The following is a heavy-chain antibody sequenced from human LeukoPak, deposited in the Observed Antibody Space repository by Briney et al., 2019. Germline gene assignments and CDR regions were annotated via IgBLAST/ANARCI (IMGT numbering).Heavy chain of an antibody. Sequence: GGSLRLSCATSGFIFNNAWMSWVRQAPGKGLEWVANIKQDGSEKYYVDSVKGRVTISRDNAKNSLYLQMNSLRAEDTAVYYCAREGYYFEYWGQGTLVTVSS. V-gene: IGHV3-7*01. CDR2: IKQDGSEK. CDR1: GFIFNNAW. J-gene: IGHJ4*02. CDR3: AREGYYFEY.